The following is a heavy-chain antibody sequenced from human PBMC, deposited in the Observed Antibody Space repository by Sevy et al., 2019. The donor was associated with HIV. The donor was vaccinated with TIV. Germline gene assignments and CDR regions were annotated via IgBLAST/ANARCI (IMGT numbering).Heavy chain of an antibody. CDR1: GYSISSGYY. D-gene: IGHD3-10*01. CDR2: IYHSGST. V-gene: IGHV4-38-2*01. Sequence: SETLSLTCAVSGYSISSGYYWGWIRQPPGKGLEWIGSIYHSGSTYYNPSLKSRVTISVDTSKNKFSLKLSSVTAADTAGYYCARVYYYGSGSPNYYFDYWGQGTLVTVSS. J-gene: IGHJ4*02. CDR3: ARVYYYGSGSPNYYFDY.